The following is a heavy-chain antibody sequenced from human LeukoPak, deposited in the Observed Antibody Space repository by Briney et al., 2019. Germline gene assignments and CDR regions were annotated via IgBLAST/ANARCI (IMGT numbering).Heavy chain of an antibody. V-gene: IGHV4-59*01. CDR1: GGSISSYY. CDR3: ARVSRRGGNFDY. D-gene: IGHD3-10*01. CDR2: IYYSGST. Sequence: PSETLSLTCTVSGGSISSYYWSWIRQPPGKGLEWIGYIYYSGSTKYNPSLKSRVTISVDTSKNQFSLKLSSVTAADTAVYYCARVSRRGGNFDYWGQGTLVTVSS. J-gene: IGHJ4*02.